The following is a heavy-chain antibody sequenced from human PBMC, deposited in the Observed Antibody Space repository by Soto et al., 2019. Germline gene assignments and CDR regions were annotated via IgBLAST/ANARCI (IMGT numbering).Heavy chain of an antibody. D-gene: IGHD3-10*01. J-gene: IGHJ6*02. CDR3: AREAELLWFGELLYRSYGMDV. V-gene: IGHV4-34*01. Sequence: QVQLQQWGAGLLKPSETLSLTCAVYGGSFSGYYWSWIRQPPGKGLEWIGEINHSGSTNYNPSLKSRVTISVDTSKNQFSLKLSSVTAADTAVYYCAREAELLWFGELLYRSYGMDVWGQGTTVTVSS. CDR1: GGSFSGYY. CDR2: INHSGST.